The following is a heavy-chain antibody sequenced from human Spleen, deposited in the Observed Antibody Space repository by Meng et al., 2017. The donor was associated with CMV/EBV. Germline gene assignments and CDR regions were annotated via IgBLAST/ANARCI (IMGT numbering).Heavy chain of an antibody. D-gene: IGHD2-2*01. V-gene: IGHV3-66*01. Sequence: GESLKISCAASGFTVSSTYMTWVRQAPGKGLEWVSVIVSGGVTYYADSVKGRFTISRDNSKRSLFLQMNSLRAEDTAVYYCARVGEPSIVLVPAAIDYWGQGIVVTVSS. CDR3: ARVGEPSIVLVPAAIDY. CDR1: GFTVSSTY. CDR2: IVSGGVT. J-gene: IGHJ4*02.